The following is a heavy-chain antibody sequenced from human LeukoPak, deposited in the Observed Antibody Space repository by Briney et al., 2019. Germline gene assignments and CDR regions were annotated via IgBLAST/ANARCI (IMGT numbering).Heavy chain of an antibody. CDR2: IIPIFGTA. V-gene: IGHV1-69*13. D-gene: IGHD2-15*01. CDR3: AREVVVVAATHYAAGQYFDY. Sequence: SVKVSCKASGGTFSSYAISWVRQAPGQGLEWMGGIIPIFGTANYAQKFQGRVTITADESTSTAYMELSSLRSEDTAVYYCAREVVVVAATHYAAGQYFDYWGQGTLVTVSS. J-gene: IGHJ4*02. CDR1: GGTFSSYA.